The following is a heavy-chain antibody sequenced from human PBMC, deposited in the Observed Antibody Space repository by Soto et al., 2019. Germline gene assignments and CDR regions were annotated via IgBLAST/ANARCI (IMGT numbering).Heavy chain of an antibody. V-gene: IGHV4-34*01. CDR3: ARSIGKRHFDY. D-gene: IGHD1-26*01. CDR1: GGSFSGYY. CDR2: INHSGST. Sequence: SETLSLTCTVYGGSFSGYYWSWIRQPPGKGLEWIGEINHSGSTNYNPSLKSRVTISVDTSKNQFSLKLSSVTAADTAVYYCARSIGKRHFDYWGQGTLVTVSS. J-gene: IGHJ4*02.